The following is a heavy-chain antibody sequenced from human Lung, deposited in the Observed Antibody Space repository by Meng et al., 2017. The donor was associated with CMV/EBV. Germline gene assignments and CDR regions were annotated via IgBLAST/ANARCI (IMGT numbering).Heavy chain of an antibody. D-gene: IGHD2-15*01. CDR1: GGSFSGYY. J-gene: IGHJ4*02. V-gene: IGHV4-34*01. Sequence: SQXXSLTXAVYGGSFSGYYWSWIRQPPGKGLEWIGEINHSGSTNYNPSLKSRVTISVDTSKNQFSLKLSSVTAADTAVYYCARMVVAPLVFDYWGPGTLVNGAS. CDR2: INHSGST. CDR3: ARMVVAPLVFDY.